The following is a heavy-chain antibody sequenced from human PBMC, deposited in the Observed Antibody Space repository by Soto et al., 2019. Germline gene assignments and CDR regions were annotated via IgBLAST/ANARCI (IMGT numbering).Heavy chain of an antibody. CDR2: ISGSGGST. Sequence: EVQLLESGGGLVQPGGSLRLSCAASGFTFSSYAMSWVRQAPGKGLXXVXXISGSGGSTYYADSVKGRFTISRXNSXXXXXXXXXXXXXXXXXXXXXXXXXXXXXXXXXXXXXDYWGQGTLVTVSS. V-gene: IGHV3-23*01. CDR3: XXXXXXXXXXXXXXXXDY. CDR1: GFTFSSYA. J-gene: IGHJ4*02.